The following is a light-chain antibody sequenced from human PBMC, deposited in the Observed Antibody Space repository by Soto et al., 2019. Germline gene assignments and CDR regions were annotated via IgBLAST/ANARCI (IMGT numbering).Light chain of an antibody. CDR1: SSDVGSYNL. Sequence: QSVLTQPASVSGSPGQSITISCTGTSSDVGSYNLVSWYQHHPGKAPKLIIYEGSKRPSGISNRFSGSKSGNTASLTISGLQAEDEADYYCCSYAGSSTPSDVFGSGTKVTVL. CDR3: CSYAGSSTPSDV. CDR2: EGS. J-gene: IGLJ1*01. V-gene: IGLV2-23*01.